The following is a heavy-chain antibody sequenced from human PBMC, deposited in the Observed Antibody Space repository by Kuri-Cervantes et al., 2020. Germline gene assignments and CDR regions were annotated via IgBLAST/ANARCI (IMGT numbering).Heavy chain of an antibody. V-gene: IGHV3-30*18. CDR2: VSCDGKTK. J-gene: IGHJ6*02. CDR1: GFSFSTYG. Sequence: GGSLRLSCAASGFSFSTYGMHWVRQFPGKGLEGVAVVSCDGKTKYDAHSVKGRCTITRNNAKNYLYLQMNSLRAEDTAFYYYGKDIMAGGKDVWGQGTPVTVSS. D-gene: IGHD2-8*01. CDR3: GKDIMAGGKDV.